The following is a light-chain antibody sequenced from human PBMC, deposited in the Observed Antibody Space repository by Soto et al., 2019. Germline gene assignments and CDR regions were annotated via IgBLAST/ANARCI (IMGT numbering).Light chain of an antibody. Sequence: QSALTQPASVSGSPGQSIAISCTGTSSDVGGSDFVSWYQHHPGKAPKLIIYDVNNRPSGVSARFSGSKSGNTASLTISGLQAADEADYYCSSYTTGNTPYVFGAGTKLTVL. CDR3: SSYTTGNTPYV. J-gene: IGLJ1*01. CDR1: SSDVGGSDF. V-gene: IGLV2-14*03. CDR2: DVN.